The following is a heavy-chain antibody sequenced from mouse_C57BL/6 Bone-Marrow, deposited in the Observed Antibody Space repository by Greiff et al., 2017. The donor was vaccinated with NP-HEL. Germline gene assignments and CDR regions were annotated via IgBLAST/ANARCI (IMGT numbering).Heavy chain of an antibody. J-gene: IGHJ2*01. D-gene: IGHD3-3*01. CDR3: ARHRDYYFDY. CDR1: GFTFSSYG. Sequence: EVKVVESGGDLVKPGGSLKLSCAASGFTFSSYGMSWVRQTPDKRLEWVATISSGGSYTYYPDSVKGRFTISRDNAKNTLYLQMSSLKSEDSAMYYCARHRDYYFDYWGQGTTLTVSS. V-gene: IGHV5-6*01. CDR2: ISSGGSYT.